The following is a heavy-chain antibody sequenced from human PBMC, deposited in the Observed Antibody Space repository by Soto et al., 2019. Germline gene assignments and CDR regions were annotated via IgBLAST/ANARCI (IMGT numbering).Heavy chain of an antibody. CDR2: INPKSGGT. CDR3: ASGDSTDCSNGVCSFFYNHDMDV. D-gene: IGHD2-8*01. Sequence: QVQLVQSGAEVKKPGASVKVSCKASGYSFTDYHIHWVRQAPGQGLEWLGRINPKSGGTSTAQKFQGWVTMTTETSISTASMELTRLTSDDTAIYYCASGDSTDCSNGVCSFFYNHDMDVWGQGTTVTVSS. CDR1: GYSFTDYH. J-gene: IGHJ6*02. V-gene: IGHV1-2*04.